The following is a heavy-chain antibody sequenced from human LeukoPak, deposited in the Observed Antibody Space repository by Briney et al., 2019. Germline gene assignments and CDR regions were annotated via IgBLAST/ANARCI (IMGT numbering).Heavy chain of an antibody. CDR2: IIPIFGTA. V-gene: IGHV1-69*06. Sequence: GASVKVSCKASGGTFSSYAISWVRQAPGQGLEWMGGIIPIFGTANYAQKFQGRVTITADKSTSTAYMELSSLRSEDTAVYYCARDPPNYDSSGYNFDYWGQGTLVTVSS. CDR3: ARDPPNYDSSGYNFDY. CDR1: GGTFSSYA. J-gene: IGHJ4*02. D-gene: IGHD3-22*01.